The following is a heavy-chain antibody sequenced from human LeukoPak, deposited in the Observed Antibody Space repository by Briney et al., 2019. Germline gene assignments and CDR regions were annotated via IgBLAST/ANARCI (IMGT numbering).Heavy chain of an antibody. V-gene: IGHV4-61*08. CDR3: ARGDSSGYYLDYYYYGMDV. Sequence: PSQTLSLTCTVSGGFIISGGYYWSWIRHPPGKGLEWIGYIYYSGSTNYNPSLKSRVTISVDTSKNQFSLKLSSVTAADTAVYYCARGDSSGYYLDYYYYGMDVWGQGTTVTVSS. J-gene: IGHJ6*02. CDR2: IYYSGST. CDR1: GGFIISGGYY. D-gene: IGHD3-22*01.